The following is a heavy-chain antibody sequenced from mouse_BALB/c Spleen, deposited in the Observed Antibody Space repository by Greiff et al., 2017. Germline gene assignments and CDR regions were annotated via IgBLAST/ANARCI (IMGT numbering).Heavy chain of an antibody. CDR2: ISDGGSYT. Sequence: DVKLVESGGGLVKPGGSLKLSCAASGFTFSDYYMSWVRQTPEKRLEWVATISDGGSYTYYPDSVKGRFTISRDNAKNNLYLQMSSLKSEDTAMYYVARGVLQYDGVGAYWGQGTLVTVSA. CDR1: GFTFSDYY. D-gene: IGHD1-2*01. CDR3: ARGVLQYDGVGAY. J-gene: IGHJ3*01. V-gene: IGHV5-4*02.